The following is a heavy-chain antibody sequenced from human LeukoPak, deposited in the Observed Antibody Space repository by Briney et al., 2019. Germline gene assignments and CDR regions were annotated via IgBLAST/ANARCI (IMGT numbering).Heavy chain of an antibody. J-gene: IGHJ5*01. CDR1: GSTFNIYG. D-gene: IGHD5-12*01. CDR2: IIPILGKA. V-gene: IGHV1-69*05. Sequence: SVKVSCKSSGSTFNIYGNSWMCLAPGQGLELMGRIIPILGKANYAQKFQGRVTITTDESTSTAYMELSSLRSEDTAVYYCARIYSYRGYDADSWGQGTLVTVSS. CDR3: ARIYSYRGYDADS.